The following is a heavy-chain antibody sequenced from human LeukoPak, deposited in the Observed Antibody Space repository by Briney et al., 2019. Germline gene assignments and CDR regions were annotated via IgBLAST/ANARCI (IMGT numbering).Heavy chain of an antibody. V-gene: IGHV6-1*01. J-gene: IGHJ4*02. CDR2: TYFGAKWYY. CDR1: GDSVSSNSAA. CDR3: ARQGPVWPFDY. D-gene: IGHD2-8*01. Sequence: SQTLSLTCAISGDSVSSNSAAWNWIRQSPSGGLEWLGRTYFGAKWYYDYAVSVKRRITINPDTSENQFSLQLNSVTPEDTAVYFCARQGPVWPFDYWGQGTLVTVSS.